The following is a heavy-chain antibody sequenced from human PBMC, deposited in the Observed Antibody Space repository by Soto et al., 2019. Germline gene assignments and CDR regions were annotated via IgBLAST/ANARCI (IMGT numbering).Heavy chain of an antibody. CDR2: IIPIFGTA. V-gene: IGHV1-69*13. CDR3: ARDRGLVGGMDV. D-gene: IGHD2-8*02. CDR1: GGTFSSYA. Sequence: ASVKVSCKASGGTFSSYAISWVRQAPGQGLEWMGGIIPIFGTANYAQKFQGRVTITADESTSTAYMELSSLRSEDTAVYYCARDRGLVGGMDVWGQGTTVAVAS. J-gene: IGHJ6*02.